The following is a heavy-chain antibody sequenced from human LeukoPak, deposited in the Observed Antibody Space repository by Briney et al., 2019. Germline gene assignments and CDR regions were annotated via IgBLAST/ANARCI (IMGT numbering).Heavy chain of an antibody. CDR3: ARVSGLGMNEYYQH. J-gene: IGHJ1*01. CDR1: GFTFSRHA. Sequence: GGSLRLSCAASGFTFSRHAMIWVRQAPGKGLEWVSAISGSGADTYYADSVKGRFTTFRDNSKNTVYLRMNSLRAEDTAVYYCARVSGLGMNEYYQHWGQGTLVTVAS. D-gene: IGHD3-10*01. CDR2: ISGSGADT. V-gene: IGHV3-23*01.